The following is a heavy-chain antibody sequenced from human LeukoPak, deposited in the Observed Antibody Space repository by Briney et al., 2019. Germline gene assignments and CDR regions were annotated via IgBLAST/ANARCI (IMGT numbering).Heavy chain of an antibody. CDR2: ISTSSSHI. CDR1: GFTFRSYS. V-gene: IGHV3-21*01. Sequence: PGGSLRLSCAASGFTFRSYSMNWVRQAPGMGREWVSSISTSSSHIYYADSVEGRFTISRDNAKNSLYLQMNSLRAEDTAVYYCVRSYYGMDVWGQGTTVSVSS. CDR3: VRSYYGMDV. J-gene: IGHJ6*02.